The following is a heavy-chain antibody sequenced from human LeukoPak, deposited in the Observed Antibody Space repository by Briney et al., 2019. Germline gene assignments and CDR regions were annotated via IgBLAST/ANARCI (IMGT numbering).Heavy chain of an antibody. CDR2: ISYDGSNK. D-gene: IGHD4-17*01. J-gene: IGHJ4*02. V-gene: IGHV3-30*04. CDR1: GFTFSSYA. CDR3: ARGLRLTDY. Sequence: GSLRLSCAASGFTFSSYAMHWVRQAPGKGLEWVAVISYDGSNKYYADSVKGRFTISRDNAKNSLYLQMNSLRAEDTAVYYCARGLRLTDYWGQGTLVTVSS.